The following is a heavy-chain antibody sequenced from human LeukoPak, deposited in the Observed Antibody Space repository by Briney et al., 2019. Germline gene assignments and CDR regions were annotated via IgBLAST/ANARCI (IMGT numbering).Heavy chain of an antibody. CDR3: ARGLAGGEVLEWLGLGNYYYYMDV. J-gene: IGHJ6*03. Sequence: ASVKVSCKASGYTFTSYDINWVRQATGQGLEWMGWMNPNSGNTGYAQKFQGRVTITRNTSISTAYMELSSLRSEDTAVYYCARGLAGGEVLEWLGLGNYYYYMDVWGKGTTVTVSS. D-gene: IGHD3-3*01. V-gene: IGHV1-8*03. CDR1: GYTFTSYD. CDR2: MNPNSGNT.